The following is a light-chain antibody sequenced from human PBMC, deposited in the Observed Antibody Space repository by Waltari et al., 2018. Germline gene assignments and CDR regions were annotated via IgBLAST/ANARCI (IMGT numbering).Light chain of an antibody. Sequence: IQFTQSPSSLSASLGDRVTITCRPSQGINTALAWYQQKPGKAPNLLIYDASNLESGVPARFSGSGSGTDFSLTISSLQPEDFATYYCQQFISYPRTFGGGTKVEIK. CDR3: QQFISYPRT. CDR2: DAS. V-gene: IGKV1-13*02. CDR1: QGINTA. J-gene: IGKJ4*01.